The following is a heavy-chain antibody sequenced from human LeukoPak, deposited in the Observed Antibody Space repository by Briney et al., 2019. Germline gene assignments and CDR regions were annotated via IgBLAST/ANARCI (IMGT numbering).Heavy chain of an antibody. CDR2: IYYSGST. D-gene: IGHD2-2*01. CDR1: GGSISSSSHY. V-gene: IGHV4-61*05. CDR3: ASRTLYCSSTSCLRDDAFDI. J-gene: IGHJ3*02. Sequence: SETLSLTCTVSGGSISSSSHYWGWIRQPPGKGLEWIGYIYYSGSTNYNPSLKSRVTISVDTSKNQFSLKLSSVTAADTAVYYCASRTLYCSSTSCLRDDAFDIWGQGTMVTVSS.